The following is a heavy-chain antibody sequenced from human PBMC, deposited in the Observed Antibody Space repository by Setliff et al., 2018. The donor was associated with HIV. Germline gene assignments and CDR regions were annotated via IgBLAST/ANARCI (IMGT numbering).Heavy chain of an antibody. CDR2: IYRGGST. V-gene: IGHV4-4*02. D-gene: IGHD3-3*01. CDR3: ARSKTFYDFWGGYYTHGAFKI. CDR1: GGSISSSNW. J-gene: IGHJ3*02. Sequence: SEPLSLTCAVSGGSISSSNWWSWVRQPPGEGLEWIGEIYRGGSTNYNPSLKSRVTISVDKSKNQFSLNLTSVTAADTAVYYCARSKTFYDFWGGYYTHGAFKIWGLGTMVTVSS.